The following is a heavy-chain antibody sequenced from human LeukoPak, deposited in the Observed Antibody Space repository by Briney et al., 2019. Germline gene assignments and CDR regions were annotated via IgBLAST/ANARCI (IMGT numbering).Heavy chain of an antibody. CDR2: IIPIFGTA. CDR1: GGTFSSYA. Sequence: GASVKVSCKASGGTFSSYAISWVRQAPGQGLEWMGGIIPIFGTANYAQKFQGRVTITADESTSTVYMELSSLRSEDTAVYYCARGVDGYFAYWGQGTLVTVSS. D-gene: IGHD5-24*01. J-gene: IGHJ4*02. V-gene: IGHV1-69*01. CDR3: ARGVDGYFAY.